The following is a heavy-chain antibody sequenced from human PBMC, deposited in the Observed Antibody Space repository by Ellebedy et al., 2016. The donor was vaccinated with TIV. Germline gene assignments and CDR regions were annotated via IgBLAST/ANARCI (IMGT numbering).Heavy chain of an antibody. Sequence: SGPTLVKPTQTLTLTCSLSGFSLSTSGVGVGWIRQPPGKALEWLGVIYWNDENHYSPSLRSRLTIIKDTSKNQVVLTVTNMDPVDTATYYCAYSVASVGWYPAYWGQGALVTVSS. V-gene: IGHV2-5*01. J-gene: IGHJ4*02. CDR3: AYSVASVGWYPAY. CDR2: IYWNDEN. D-gene: IGHD6-19*01. CDR1: GFSLSTSGVG.